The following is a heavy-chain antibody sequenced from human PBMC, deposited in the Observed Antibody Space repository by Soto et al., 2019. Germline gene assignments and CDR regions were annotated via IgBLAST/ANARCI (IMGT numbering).Heavy chain of an antibody. CDR1: GGSISSYY. CDR3: ARAIGVVTPTFDY. D-gene: IGHD3-3*01. V-gene: IGHV4-59*01. J-gene: IGHJ4*02. Sequence: SETLSLTCTVSGGSISSYYWNWIRQPPGKALEWIGYTYSSGSTNYNPALKSRVTISLDTSKSQFSLRLSSVTAADTAVYYCARAIGVVTPTFDYWGQGTLVTVS. CDR2: TYSSGST.